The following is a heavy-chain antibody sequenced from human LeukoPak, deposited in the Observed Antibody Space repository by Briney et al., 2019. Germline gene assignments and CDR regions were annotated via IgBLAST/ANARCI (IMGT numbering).Heavy chain of an antibody. CDR3: ASSDPSIAAAGYFDY. CDR2: IDYSGNT. Sequence: SETLSLTCTVSGGSISSYYWSWIRQAPGKGLEWIANIDYSGNTIYNPALKSRVTMSVDTSKNQFSLKLSSVTAADTAVYYCASSDPSIAAAGYFDYWGQGTLVTVSS. V-gene: IGHV4-59*12. CDR1: GGSISSYY. D-gene: IGHD6-13*01. J-gene: IGHJ4*02.